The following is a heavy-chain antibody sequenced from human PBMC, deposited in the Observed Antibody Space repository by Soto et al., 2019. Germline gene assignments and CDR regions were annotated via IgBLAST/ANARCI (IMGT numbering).Heavy chain of an antibody. V-gene: IGHV1-3*01. CDR3: ARALGYNWNLGVFDY. J-gene: IGHJ4*02. D-gene: IGHD1-20*01. Sequence: QVQLVQSGAEVKKPGASVKVSCKASGYTFTSYAMHWVRQAPGQRLEWMGWINAGNGNTKYSQKFQGRVTITRDTSASTAYMELSSLRSEDTAVYYCARALGYNWNLGVFDYWGQGTLVTVSS. CDR1: GYTFTSYA. CDR2: INAGNGNT.